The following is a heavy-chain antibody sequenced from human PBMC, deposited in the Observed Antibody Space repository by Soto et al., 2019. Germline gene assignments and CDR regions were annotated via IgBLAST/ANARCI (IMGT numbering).Heavy chain of an antibody. D-gene: IGHD3-16*01. CDR2: ISASGGNT. J-gene: IGHJ4*02. V-gene: IGHV3-23*01. CDR1: GFTFSSYA. CDR3: AKGGDYVWGSYG. Sequence: HPGGSLRLSCAASGFTFSSYAMSWVRQAPGKGLEWVSAISASGGNTYYADSVEGRFTISRDNSKNTLSLQMNSLRAEDTAVYYCAKGGDYVWGSYGWGQGTLVTVSS.